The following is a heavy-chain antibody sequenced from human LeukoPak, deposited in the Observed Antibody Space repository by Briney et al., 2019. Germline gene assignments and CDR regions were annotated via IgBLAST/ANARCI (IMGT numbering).Heavy chain of an antibody. CDR3: ARVRIAVAVSAFDI. J-gene: IGHJ3*02. Sequence: GGSLRLSCEASGFTFSSHCMSWVRQAPGKGLEWVANIKQDGSEKYYVDSVKGRFTISRDNAKNSLYLQMSILRAADTAVYYCARVRIAVAVSAFDIWGQGTMVTVS. CDR2: IKQDGSEK. V-gene: IGHV3-7*01. D-gene: IGHD6-19*01. CDR1: GFTFSSHC.